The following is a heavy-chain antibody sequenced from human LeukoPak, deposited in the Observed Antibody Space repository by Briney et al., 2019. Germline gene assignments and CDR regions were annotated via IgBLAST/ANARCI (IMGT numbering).Heavy chain of an antibody. V-gene: IGHV3-21*01. Sequence: GGSLRLSCAASGFTFSSYSMNWVRQAPGKGPEWVSSISSSSSYIYYADSVKGRFTISRENAKNSLYLQMNSLRAEDTAVYYCARAQIVVVPGAIERGNFDYWGQGTLVTVSS. D-gene: IGHD2-2*02. CDR1: GFTFSSYS. CDR3: ARAQIVVVPGAIERGNFDY. J-gene: IGHJ4*02. CDR2: ISSSSSYI.